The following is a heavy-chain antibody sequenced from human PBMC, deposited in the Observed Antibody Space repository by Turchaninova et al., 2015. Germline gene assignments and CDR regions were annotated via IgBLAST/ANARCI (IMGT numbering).Heavy chain of an antibody. CDR3: ARIRDFSQGTGAFHI. D-gene: IGHD2/OR15-2a*01. CDR1: GVSLSNTRMG. J-gene: IGHJ3*02. V-gene: IGHV2-26*01. Sequence: QVTLKESGPVLVKPTETLTLTCTVSGVSLSNTRMGVGWIRQPPGKALEWLADIFSSDENSYSTSLKSRLTISKETSKSQVVLIMTNMDPVDTATYYCARIRDFSQGTGAFHIWGQGTMVTVSS. CDR2: IFSSDEN.